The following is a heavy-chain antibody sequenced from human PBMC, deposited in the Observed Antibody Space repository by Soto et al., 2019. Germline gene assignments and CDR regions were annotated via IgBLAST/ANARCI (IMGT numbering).Heavy chain of an antibody. Sequence: GGSLRLSCAASGFTFSSYAMHWVRQAPGKGLEWVAVISYDGRNKYYADSVKGRFTISRDNSKNTLYLQMNSLRAEDTAVYYCARGPGELLWWSVGNYYFDYWGQGTLVTVSS. CDR2: ISYDGRNK. V-gene: IGHV3-30*04. J-gene: IGHJ4*02. CDR1: GFTFSSYA. D-gene: IGHD1-26*01. CDR3: ARGPGELLWWSVGNYYFDY.